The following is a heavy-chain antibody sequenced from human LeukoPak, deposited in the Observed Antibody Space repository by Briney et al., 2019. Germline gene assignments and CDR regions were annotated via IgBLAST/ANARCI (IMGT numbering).Heavy chain of an antibody. D-gene: IGHD6-19*01. CDR2: INSDGSTT. V-gene: IGHV3-74*01. CDR3: TRTSSGWHWFDP. Sequence: GGSLRLSCAASGFTFSSYWMHWVRQAPGKGLVWVSRINSDGSTTSYADSVKGRFTISRDNAKNTLYLQMNSLRAEDTAVYYCTRTSSGWHWFDPWGQGTPVTVSS. CDR1: GFTFSSYW. J-gene: IGHJ5*02.